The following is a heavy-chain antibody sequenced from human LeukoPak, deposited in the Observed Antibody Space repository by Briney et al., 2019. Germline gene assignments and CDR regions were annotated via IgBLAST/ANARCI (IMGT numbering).Heavy chain of an antibody. CDR2: IIPIFGTA. CDR1: GYTFTSYA. V-gene: IGHV1-69*06. D-gene: IGHD1-7*01. CDR3: ARPRESDWNYGGDYTYYYYMDV. Sequence: ASVKVSCKASGYTFTSYAISWVRQAPGQGLEWMGGIIPIFGTANYAQKFQGRVTITADKSTSTAYMELSSLRSEDTAVYYCARPRESDWNYGGDYTYYYYMDVWGKGTTVTVSS. J-gene: IGHJ6*03.